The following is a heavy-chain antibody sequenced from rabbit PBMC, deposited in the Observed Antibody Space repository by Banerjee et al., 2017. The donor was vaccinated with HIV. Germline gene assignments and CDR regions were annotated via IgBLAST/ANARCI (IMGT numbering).Heavy chain of an antibody. V-gene: IGHV1S40*01. CDR3: ARDIYAASWDYTLGL. D-gene: IGHD8-1*01. CDR2: IYISSGRT. Sequence: QSLEESGGDLVKPGASLTLTCTASGFTLSSYWMCWVRQAPGKGLEWIACIYISSGRTYYASWANGRFTISKTSSTTVTLQMTSLTAADTATYFCARDIYAASWDYTLGLWGQGTLVTVS. J-gene: IGHJ3*01. CDR1: GFTLSSYW.